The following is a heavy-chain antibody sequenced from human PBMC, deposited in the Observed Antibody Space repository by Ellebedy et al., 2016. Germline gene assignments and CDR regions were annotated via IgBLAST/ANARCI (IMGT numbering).Heavy chain of an antibody. Sequence: GESLKISXAASGIGFSDFFMGWVRQAPGKGLEWVSTMRGDGAKTHLADSVKGRFTMSRDIPKNTVYLQMNRLRAEDTAVYYCRQGHYANYWGQGTLVTVSS. V-gene: IGHV3-23*01. J-gene: IGHJ4*02. CDR3: RQGHYANY. D-gene: IGHD4-17*01. CDR2: MRGDGAKT. CDR1: GIGFSDFF.